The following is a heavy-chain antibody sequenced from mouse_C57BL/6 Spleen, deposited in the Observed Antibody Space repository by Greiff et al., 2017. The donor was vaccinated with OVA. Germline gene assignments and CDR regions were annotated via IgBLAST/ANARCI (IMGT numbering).Heavy chain of an antibody. D-gene: IGHD2-4*01. V-gene: IGHV1-53*01. J-gene: IGHJ2*01. CDR3: ARGGLRRGGFDY. CDR1: GYTFPSYW. CDR2: INPSNGGT. Sequence: VQLQQPGTELVKPGASVKLSCKASGYTFPSYWMHWVKQRPGQGLEWIGNINPSNGGTNYNEKFKSKATLTVDKSSSTAYMQLSSLTSEDSAVYYCARGGLRRGGFDYWGQGTTLTVSS.